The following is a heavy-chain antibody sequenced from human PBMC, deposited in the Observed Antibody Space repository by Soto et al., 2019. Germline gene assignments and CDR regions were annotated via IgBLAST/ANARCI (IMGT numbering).Heavy chain of an antibody. D-gene: IGHD3-16*01. J-gene: IGHJ4*02. V-gene: IGHV4-34*01. CDR1: GRQFSSYH. CDR3: ARGYDSALAFNF. CDR2: INHLTTT. Sequence: PAEILSHPFAVFGRQFSSYHWRWIGQTPGKGLEWIGEINHLTTTKYNPSLKGRVIISLDTPKSHFSLKLSSVTASDTAVYYCARGYDSALAFNFWGQGILVTVYS.